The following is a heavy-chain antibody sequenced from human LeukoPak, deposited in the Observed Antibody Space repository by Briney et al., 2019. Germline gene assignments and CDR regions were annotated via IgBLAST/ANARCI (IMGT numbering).Heavy chain of an antibody. Sequence: GESLKISCKASGYDFTTYWIAWVRQMPGKGLEWMGNINPVNSDTTYSPSFQGQVTISVDKSISTAYLQLSSLRASDTAMYYCARHYSSAWFGYWGQGSPVTVSS. J-gene: IGHJ4*02. D-gene: IGHD6-25*01. CDR1: GYDFTTYW. V-gene: IGHV5-51*01. CDR3: ARHYSSAWFGY. CDR2: INPVNSDT.